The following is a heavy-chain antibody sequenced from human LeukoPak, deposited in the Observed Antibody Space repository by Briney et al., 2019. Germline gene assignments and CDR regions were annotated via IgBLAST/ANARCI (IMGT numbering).Heavy chain of an antibody. D-gene: IGHD3-3*01. CDR3: ARLEDRITIFGDAFDI. CDR1: GGSISSSDFY. V-gene: IGHV4-39*01. CDR2: IYYSGST. Sequence: PSETLSLTCTVSGGSISSSDFYWGWIRQLPGKGLEWIGSIYYSGSTYYNPSLKSRVTISVDTSKNQFSLKLSSVTAADTAVYYCARLEDRITIFGDAFDIWGQGKMVTVSS. J-gene: IGHJ3*02.